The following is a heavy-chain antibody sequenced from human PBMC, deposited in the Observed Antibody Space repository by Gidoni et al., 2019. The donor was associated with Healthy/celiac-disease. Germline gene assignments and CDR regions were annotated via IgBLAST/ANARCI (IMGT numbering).Heavy chain of an antibody. V-gene: IGHV4-34*01. CDR3: ARGGDDSGGYTGLDY. CDR2: INHSGST. J-gene: IGHJ4*02. CDR1: GGSFSGYY. Sequence: QVQLQQWGAGLLKPSETLSLTCAVYGGSFSGYYWSWIRQPPGKGLEWIGEINHSGSTNYNPSLKSRVTISVDTSKNQFSLKLSSVTAADTAVYYCARGGDDSGGYTGLDYWGQGTLVTVSS. D-gene: IGHD3-22*01.